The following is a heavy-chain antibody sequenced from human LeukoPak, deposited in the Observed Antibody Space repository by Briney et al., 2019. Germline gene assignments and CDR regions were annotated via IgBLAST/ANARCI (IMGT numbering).Heavy chain of an antibody. Sequence: GGSLRLSCAASGFTFSSYAMTWVRQAPGKGLEWVSSISNSADVRYHADTVKGRFTISRDNSKNMLYLQMNSLRAGDTAVYYCGRAFRTPSWFIGYWGQGALVTVSS. V-gene: IGHV3-23*01. CDR3: GRAFRTPSWFIGY. CDR2: ISNSADVR. D-gene: IGHD3-10*01. J-gene: IGHJ4*02. CDR1: GFTFSSYA.